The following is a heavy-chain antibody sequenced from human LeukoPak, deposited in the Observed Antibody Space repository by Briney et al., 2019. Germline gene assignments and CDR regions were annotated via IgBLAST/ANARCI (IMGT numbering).Heavy chain of an antibody. V-gene: IGHV3-23*01. CDR3: AKAPPGVYHYGMDV. J-gene: IGHJ6*02. CDR1: GFTFSSYA. D-gene: IGHD7-27*01. Sequence: GGSLRLSCAASGFTFSSYAMSWVRQAPGKGLEWVSTISGSGVSTYYADSVKGRFTISRDNSKNTLYLQMNGLRAEDPAIYYCAKAPPGVYHYGMDVWGQGTTVTVSS. CDR2: ISGSGVST.